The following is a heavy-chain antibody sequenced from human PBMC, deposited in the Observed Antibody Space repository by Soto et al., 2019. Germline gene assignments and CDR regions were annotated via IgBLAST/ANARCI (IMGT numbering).Heavy chain of an antibody. J-gene: IGHJ4*02. CDR3: ARSTDGYAKYYFDY. CDR1: GFTFSSYE. Sequence: WGSLRISCAACGFTFSSYEMNWVRQAPGKGLEWVSYISSSGSTIYYADSVKGRFTISRDNAKNSLYLQMNSLRAEDTAVYYCARSTDGYAKYYFDYWGQGTLVTVSS. D-gene: IGHD5-12*01. CDR2: ISSSGSTI. V-gene: IGHV3-48*03.